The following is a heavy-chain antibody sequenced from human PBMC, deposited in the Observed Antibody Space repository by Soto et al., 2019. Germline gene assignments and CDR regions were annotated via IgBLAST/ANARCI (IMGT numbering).Heavy chain of an antibody. CDR3: ARDGGSYLEA. Sequence: GGSLRLSCAASGFTFSSYAMHWVRQAPGKGLEWVAVISYDGSNKYYADSVKGRFTISRDNSKNTLYLQMNSLRAEDTAVYYCARDGGSYLEAWGQGTLVTVSS. J-gene: IGHJ4*02. CDR2: ISYDGSNK. V-gene: IGHV3-30-3*01. D-gene: IGHD1-26*01. CDR1: GFTFSSYA.